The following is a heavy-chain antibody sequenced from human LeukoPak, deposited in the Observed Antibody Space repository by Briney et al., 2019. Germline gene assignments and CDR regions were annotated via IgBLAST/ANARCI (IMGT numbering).Heavy chain of an antibody. J-gene: IGHJ4*02. CDR1: GGSFSDYY. Sequence: PSETLSLTCAVYGGSFSDYYWSWIRQPPGKGLEWIGEINHSGSTNYNPSLKSRVTISVDTSKNQFSLKLSSVTAADTAVYYCARAGVVVPAAHDYWGQGTLVTVSS. CDR2: INHSGST. D-gene: IGHD2-2*01. V-gene: IGHV4-34*01. CDR3: ARAGVVVPAAHDY.